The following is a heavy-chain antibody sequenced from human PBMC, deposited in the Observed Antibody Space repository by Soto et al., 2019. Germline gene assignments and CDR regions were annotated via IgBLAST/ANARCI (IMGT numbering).Heavy chain of an antibody. CDR2: IKADELTT. Sequence: EVQRVESGGGLIQTGGSLRLSCAASGFTFTDYWMHWARQAPGKGLVWVSRIKADELTTSYADSVKGRFTIFRDNAKNTLHLQMTRLTAEDTAVYYCARGLYLDYGQDYWGRGTLVTVSS. CDR1: GFTFTDYW. J-gene: IGHJ4*02. V-gene: IGHV3-74*01. CDR3: ARGLYLDYGQDY. D-gene: IGHD4-17*01.